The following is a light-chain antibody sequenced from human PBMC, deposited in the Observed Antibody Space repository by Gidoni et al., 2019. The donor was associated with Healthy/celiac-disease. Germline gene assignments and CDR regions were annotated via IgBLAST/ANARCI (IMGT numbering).Light chain of an antibody. Sequence: QSALTQPASVSESPGQSITIPCTGTSSDVGGYNYVSWYQQHPGKAPKLMIYDVSNRPSGVSNRFSGSKSGNTASLTISGLQAEDEADYYCSSYTSSSTPYVFGTGTKVTVL. V-gene: IGLV2-14*01. CDR1: SSDVGGYNY. CDR3: SSYTSSSTPYV. CDR2: DVS. J-gene: IGLJ1*01.